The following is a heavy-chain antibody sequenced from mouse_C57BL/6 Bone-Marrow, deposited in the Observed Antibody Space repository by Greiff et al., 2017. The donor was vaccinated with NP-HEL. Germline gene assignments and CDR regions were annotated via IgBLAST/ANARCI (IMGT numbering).Heavy chain of an antibody. V-gene: IGHV5-17*01. CDR3: ARRYRGLYYYAMDY. D-gene: IGHD2-12*01. J-gene: IGHJ4*01. Sequence: EVKVEESGGGLVKPGGSLKLSCAASGFTFSDYGMHWVRQAPEKGLEWVAYISSGSSTNYSADTVKGRFTISSDNANNTLFLQLTILRSDDTAMYYCARRYRGLYYYAMDYWGQGTSVTVSS. CDR2: ISSGSSTN. CDR1: GFTFSDYG.